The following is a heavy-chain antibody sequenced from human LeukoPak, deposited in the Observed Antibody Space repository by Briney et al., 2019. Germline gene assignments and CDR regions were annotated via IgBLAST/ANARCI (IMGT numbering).Heavy chain of an antibody. CDR3: AKLPYGSGSYYNGYVDY. CDR2: IRYDGSNK. D-gene: IGHD3-10*01. CDR1: GFTFSSYG. V-gene: IGHV3-30*02. J-gene: IGHJ4*02. Sequence: PGGSLRLSGAASGFTFSSYGMYWVRQAPGNGLEWVAFIRYDGSNKYHADSVKGRFTISRDNSKNTLYLQMNSLRAEDTAVYYCAKLPYGSGSYYNGYVDYWGQGTLVTVSS.